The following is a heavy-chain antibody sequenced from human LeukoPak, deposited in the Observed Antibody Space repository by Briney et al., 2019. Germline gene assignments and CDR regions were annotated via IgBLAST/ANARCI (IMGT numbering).Heavy chain of an antibody. CDR1: GGTFSSYA. J-gene: IGHJ6*03. CDR2: IIPIFGTA. V-gene: IGHV1-69*06. Sequence: SVKVSCKASGGTFSSYAISWVRQAPGQGLEWMGGIIPIFGTANYAQKFQGRVTITADKSTSTAYMELSSLRSEDTAVYYCARGLWFGENPTLGVGYYYYMDVWGKGTTVTVSS. D-gene: IGHD3-10*01. CDR3: ARGLWFGENPTLGVGYYYYMDV.